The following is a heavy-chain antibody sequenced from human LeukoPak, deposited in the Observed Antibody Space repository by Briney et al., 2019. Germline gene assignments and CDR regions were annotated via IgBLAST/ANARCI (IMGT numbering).Heavy chain of an antibody. CDR1: GYSFNTFG. J-gene: IGHJ4*02. V-gene: IGHV1-18*01. D-gene: IGHD3-10*01. Sequence: ASVNVSCKASGYSFNTFGIAWVRQAPGQGLEWMGWINANSGKTHYAQKFHDRVTMTTDTSTSTAYMELRSLRSDDTAVYYCARDRPSGYFDYWGQGTLVTVSS. CDR3: ARDRPSGYFDY. CDR2: INANSGKT.